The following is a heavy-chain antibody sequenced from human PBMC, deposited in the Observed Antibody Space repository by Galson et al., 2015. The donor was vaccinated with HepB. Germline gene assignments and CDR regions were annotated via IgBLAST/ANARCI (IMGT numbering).Heavy chain of an antibody. CDR1: GFTLSNYG. CDR2: LSNDGKNT. CDR3: AKDYYESSGLLDS. J-gene: IGHJ4*02. V-gene: IGHV3-30*18. D-gene: IGHD3-22*01. Sequence: SLRLSCAASGFTLSNYGMHWVRQTPGQGPEWVAILSNDGKNTYYADSVKGRFIISRDKSKNTLYLQMNGLKPKDTAIYYCAKDYYESSGLLDSWGQGTLVTVSS.